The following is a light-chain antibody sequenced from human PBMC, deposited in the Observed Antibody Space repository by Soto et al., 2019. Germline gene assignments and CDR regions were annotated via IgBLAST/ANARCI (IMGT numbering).Light chain of an antibody. V-gene: IGKV1-33*01. CDR1: QDINNH. CDR3: LQYRNLPLT. J-gene: IGKJ4*01. CDR2: DAS. Sequence: DILMTQSPSSLSAYVGDRVTITCQASQDINNHLNWYQRKPGKAPKVLIYDASNLETGVPSRFSGSGSGTHFTFTISSLQPEDTATYYCLQYRNLPLTFGGGTKVDIQ.